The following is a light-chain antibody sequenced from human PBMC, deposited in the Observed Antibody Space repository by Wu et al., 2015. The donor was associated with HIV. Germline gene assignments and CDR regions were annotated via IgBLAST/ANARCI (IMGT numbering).Light chain of an antibody. V-gene: IGKV1-12*01. CDR2: AAS. Sequence: DIQMTQSPSSVSASVGDTVTITCRASQAISSWLAWYQQKPGKVPKLLIYAASSLQRGVPSRFSGRGSETDFSLTISSLQPEDFATYYCQQSSSFPLTFGQGTMVKSN. CDR3: QQSSSFPLT. J-gene: IGKJ1*01. CDR1: QAISSW.